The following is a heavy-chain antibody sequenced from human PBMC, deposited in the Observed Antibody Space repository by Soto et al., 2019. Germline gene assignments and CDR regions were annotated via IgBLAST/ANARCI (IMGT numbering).Heavy chain of an antibody. D-gene: IGHD6-19*01. V-gene: IGHV4-30-4*01. CDR1: GGSISSGDSY. CDR3: ASRIAVAGRLTFDY. CDR2: LYYSGST. Sequence: QVQLQESGPGLVKPSQTLSLTCTVSGGSISSGDSYWSWLRQPPGKGLEWIGYLYYSGSTYYNPSLKSRVTISVDTSKNQFSLKLSSVTAADTAVYYCASRIAVAGRLTFDYWGQGTLVTVSS. J-gene: IGHJ4*02.